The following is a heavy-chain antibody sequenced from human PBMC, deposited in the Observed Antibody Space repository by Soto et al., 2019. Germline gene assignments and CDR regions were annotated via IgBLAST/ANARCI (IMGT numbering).Heavy chain of an antibody. Sequence: EVQLVETGGGLIQPGGSLRLSCAASGFTVSSNYMSWVRQAPGQGLEWVSVIYSGGSTYYADSVKGRFTISRDNSKNTLYLQMNSRRAEDTAVYYCASNYDSSGYPSPPDFDYWGQGTLVTVSS. D-gene: IGHD3-22*01. CDR3: ASNYDSSGYPSPPDFDY. V-gene: IGHV3-53*02. J-gene: IGHJ4*02. CDR2: IYSGGST. CDR1: GFTVSSNY.